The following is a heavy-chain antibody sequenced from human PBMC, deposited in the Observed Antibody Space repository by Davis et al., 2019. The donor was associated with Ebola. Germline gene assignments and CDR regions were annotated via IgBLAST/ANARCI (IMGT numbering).Heavy chain of an antibody. CDR1: GGTFSSYA. V-gene: IGHV1-69*06. D-gene: IGHD3-16*02. Sequence: SVKVSCKASGGTFSSYAISWVRQAPGQGLEWMGGIIPIFGTANYAQKFQGRVTITADKSTSTAYMELSSLRAEDTAVYYCARDLGGVIVKGDAFDIWGQGTMVTVSS. CDR2: IIPIFGTA. CDR3: ARDLGGVIVKGDAFDI. J-gene: IGHJ3*02.